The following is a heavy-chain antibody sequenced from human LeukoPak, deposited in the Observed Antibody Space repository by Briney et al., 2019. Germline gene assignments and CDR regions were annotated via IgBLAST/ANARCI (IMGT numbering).Heavy chain of an antibody. CDR3: ARDLRAGGTWSYGVYFDL. J-gene: IGHJ2*01. CDR1: GYTFTGYY. CDR2: INPNSGGT. V-gene: IGHV1-2*02. D-gene: IGHD4-17*01. Sequence: GASVKVSCKASGYTFTGYYMHWVRQAPGQGLEWMGWINPNSGGTNYAQKFQGRVTMTRDTSISTAYMELSRLRSDDTAVYYCARDLRAGGTWSYGVYFDLWGRGTLVTVSS.